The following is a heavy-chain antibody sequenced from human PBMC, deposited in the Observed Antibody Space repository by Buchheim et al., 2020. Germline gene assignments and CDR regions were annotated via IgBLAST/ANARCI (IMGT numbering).Heavy chain of an antibody. Sequence: QLQLQESGPGLVKPSETLSLTCTVSGGSISSSSYYWGWIRQPPGKGLEWIGSIYYSGSTYYNPSLKSRVTISVDTSKNQFSLKLSSVTAADTAVYYCARVRGDYYDSSGYYLFDYWSQGTL. J-gene: IGHJ4*02. CDR3: ARVRGDYYDSSGYYLFDY. CDR2: IYYSGST. CDR1: GGSISSSSYY. V-gene: IGHV4-39*07. D-gene: IGHD3-22*01.